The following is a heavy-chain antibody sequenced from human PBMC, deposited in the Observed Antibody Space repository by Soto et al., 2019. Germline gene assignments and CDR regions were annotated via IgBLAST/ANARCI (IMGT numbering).Heavy chain of an antibody. CDR2: LYHIGST. Sequence: PSETLSLTCAVSGYSISSGNYWAWIRQPPGRGLEWIGSLYHIGSTHYNTSLKSRVTISVDTSKNHFSLELSSVTAADTAIYYCRSSTSCYDESCVDVWGQGTMVTVSS. D-gene: IGHD2-2*01. CDR3: RSSTSCYDESCVDV. CDR1: GYSISSGNY. V-gene: IGHV4-38-2*01. J-gene: IGHJ6*02.